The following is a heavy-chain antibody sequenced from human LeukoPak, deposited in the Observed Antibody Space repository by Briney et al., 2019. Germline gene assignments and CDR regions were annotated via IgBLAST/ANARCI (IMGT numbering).Heavy chain of an antibody. CDR1: GFTVSSNY. CDR3: AREVNYGSGIDY. D-gene: IGHD3-10*01. Sequence: GGSLRLSCAASGFTVSSNYMSWVRQAPGKGLEWVSVIYSGGSTYYADSVKGRFTISRDNSKNTLYLQMNSLRAEDTAVYYCAREVNYGSGIDYWGQGTLVTVSS. V-gene: IGHV3-53*01. CDR2: IYSGGST. J-gene: IGHJ4*02.